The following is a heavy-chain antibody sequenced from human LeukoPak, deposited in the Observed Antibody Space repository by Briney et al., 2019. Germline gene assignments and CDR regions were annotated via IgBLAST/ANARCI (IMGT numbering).Heavy chain of an antibody. V-gene: IGHV3-49*04. CDR1: GFTFGDYA. J-gene: IGHJ4*02. Sequence: GGSLRLSCTASGFTFGDYAMSWVRQAPGKGLEWLGFIRKKAYGGTTEYAASVKDRFTISRDDSKSIVYLQMNSLKTEDTAMYYCTREEITMVAAFYYFDYWGQGALVTVSS. CDR3: TREEITMVAAFYYFDY. CDR2: IRKKAYGGTT. D-gene: IGHD3-10*01.